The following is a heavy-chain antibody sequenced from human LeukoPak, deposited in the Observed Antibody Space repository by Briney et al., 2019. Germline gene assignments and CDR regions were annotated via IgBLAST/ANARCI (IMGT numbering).Heavy chain of an antibody. CDR1: GGSITSYY. Sequence: PSETLSLTCTVSGGSITSYYWSWIRQPPGKGLEWIGYIYYSGSTNYNPSLKSRVTISVDTSKNQFSLKLSSVTAADTAVYYCARLFLYCSSTSCHDAFDIWGQGTMVTVSS. J-gene: IGHJ3*02. D-gene: IGHD2-2*01. CDR2: IYYSGST. V-gene: IGHV4-59*01. CDR3: ARLFLYCSSTSCHDAFDI.